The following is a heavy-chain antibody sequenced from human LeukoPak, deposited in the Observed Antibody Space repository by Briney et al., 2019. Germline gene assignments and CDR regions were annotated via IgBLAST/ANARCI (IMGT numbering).Heavy chain of an antibody. CDR2: ISWNSGGI. CDR1: GFTFDDYA. J-gene: IGHJ1*01. V-gene: IGHV3-9*01. D-gene: IGHD6-13*01. CDR3: AKERQTAAATSFQH. Sequence: GRSLRLSCAASGFTFDDYAMHWVRQAPEKGLEWVSGISWNSGGIGYADSVKGRFTISRDNAKNSLYLQMNSLRAEDTALYYCAKERQTAAATSFQHWGQGTLVTVSS.